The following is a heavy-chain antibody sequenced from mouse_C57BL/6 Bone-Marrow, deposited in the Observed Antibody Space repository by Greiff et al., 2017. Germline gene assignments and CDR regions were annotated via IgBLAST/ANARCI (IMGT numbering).Heavy chain of an antibody. Sequence: EVKLMESGAGLVRPGASVKLSCTASGFNIKDDDMSWVKQRPEQGLEWVGWIDPENGDIEYASKFQGKATITADTSHNTAYLQLSSLTAEDTAVDYCTKLDYVSPFDVWGTGTTVTVSS. D-gene: IGHD1-1*01. V-gene: IGHV14-4*01. CDR1: GFNIKDDD. J-gene: IGHJ1*03. CDR2: IDPENGDI. CDR3: TKLDYVSPFDV.